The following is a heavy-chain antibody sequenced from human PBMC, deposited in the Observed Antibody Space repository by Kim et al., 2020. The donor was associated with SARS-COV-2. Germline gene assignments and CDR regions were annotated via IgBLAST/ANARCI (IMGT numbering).Heavy chain of an antibody. J-gene: IGHJ6*02. CDR1: GGSISSSSYY. Sequence: SETLSLTCTVSGGSISSSSYYWGWIRQPPGKGLEWIGSIYYSGSTYYNPSLKSRVTISVDTSKNQFSLKLSSVTAADTAVYYCAMLSTYYDFWSGWGRQVKTPSYYYGMDVWGQGTTVTVSS. V-gene: IGHV4-39*01. D-gene: IGHD3-3*01. CDR3: AMLSTYYDFWSGWGRQVKTPSYYYGMDV. CDR2: IYYSGST.